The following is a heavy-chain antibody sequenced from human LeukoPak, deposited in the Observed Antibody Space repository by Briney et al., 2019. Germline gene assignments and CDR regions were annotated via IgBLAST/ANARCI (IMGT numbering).Heavy chain of an antibody. CDR1: AGSFISSSHH. CDR2: VYYGRTT. Sequence: PSETLSLTCTVSAGSFISSSHHWGWIRQSPGKGLEWIGTVYYGRTTYYNPSLDGRVTISLDTSANHFSLQLNSVTAADTAVYYCVRHDGRGGATMGAFDSWGQGSLVTVPS. J-gene: IGHJ5*01. V-gene: IGHV4-39*01. CDR3: VRHDGRGGATMGAFDS. D-gene: IGHD5-12*01.